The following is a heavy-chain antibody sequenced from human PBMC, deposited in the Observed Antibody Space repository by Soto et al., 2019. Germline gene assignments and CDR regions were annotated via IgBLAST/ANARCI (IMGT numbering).Heavy chain of an antibody. CDR1: GGSISSYY. J-gene: IGHJ4*02. Sequence: TSETLSLTCTVSGGSISSYYWSWIRQPPGKGLEWIGFISYSGSAYYNPSLKSRVTISVDTSKNQFSLNLSFVTAADTAVYYCATMGTPATGLYYFDYWGQGTLVTVSS. V-gene: IGHV4-30-4*01. CDR3: ATMGTPATGLYYFDY. D-gene: IGHD2-15*01. CDR2: ISYSGSA.